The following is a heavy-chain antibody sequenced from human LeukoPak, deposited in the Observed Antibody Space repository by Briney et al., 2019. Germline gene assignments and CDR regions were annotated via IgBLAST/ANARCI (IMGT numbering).Heavy chain of an antibody. CDR2: ISGSGGST. D-gene: IGHD6-19*01. CDR1: GFTFSSYA. J-gene: IGHJ4*02. Sequence: GGSLRLSCAASGFTFSSYAMSWVRQAPGKGLEWVSAISGSGGSTYYADSVKGRFTISRDNSKNTLYLQMNSLRAEDTAVYYCAKDRNSGFLAVAGAFDYWGQGTLVTVSS. CDR3: AKDRNSGFLAVAGAFDY. V-gene: IGHV3-23*01.